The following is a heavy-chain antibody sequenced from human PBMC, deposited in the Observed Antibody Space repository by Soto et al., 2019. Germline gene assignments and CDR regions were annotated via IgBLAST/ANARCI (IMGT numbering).Heavy chain of an antibody. CDR3: ARDHVGEMSSFDV. CDR2: ISAYSGTT. V-gene: IGHV1-18*01. Sequence: ASVKVSCKASGYTFTSYGISWVRQAPGQGLEWMGWISAYSGTTDYAQKLQGRVTVTTDTSISTAYMELNSLRSEDTAVNYCARDHVGEMSSFDVWGQGNTVTVSS. D-gene: IGHD3-16*01. CDR1: GYTFTSYG. J-gene: IGHJ3*01.